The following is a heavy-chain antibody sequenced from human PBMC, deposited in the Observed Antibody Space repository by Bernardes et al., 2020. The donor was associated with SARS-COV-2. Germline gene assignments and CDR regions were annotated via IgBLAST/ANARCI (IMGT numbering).Heavy chain of an antibody. CDR2: IYTSGST. Sequence: SETLSLTCTVSGGSISSYYWSWIRQPAGKGLEWIGRIYTSGSTNYNPSLKSRVTMSVDTSKNQFSLKLSSVTAADTAVYYCARVLIGYYRGGNAFDIWGQGTMVTVSS. CDR3: ARVLIGYYRGGNAFDI. CDR1: GGSISSYY. J-gene: IGHJ3*02. D-gene: IGHD3-22*01. V-gene: IGHV4-4*07.